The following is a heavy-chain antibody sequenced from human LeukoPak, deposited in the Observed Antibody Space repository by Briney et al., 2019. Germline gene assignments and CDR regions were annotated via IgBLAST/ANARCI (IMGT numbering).Heavy chain of an antibody. V-gene: IGHV1-2*02. Sequence: EASVKVSCKASGGTFSSYAISWVRQAPGQGLEWMGWINPNSGGTNYAQKFQGRVTMTRDTSISTAYMELSRLRSDDTAVYYCARVIRPYCSSTSCAGYYFDYWGQGTLVTVSS. CDR2: INPNSGGT. D-gene: IGHD2-2*01. J-gene: IGHJ4*02. CDR3: ARVIRPYCSSTSCAGYYFDY. CDR1: GGTFSSYA.